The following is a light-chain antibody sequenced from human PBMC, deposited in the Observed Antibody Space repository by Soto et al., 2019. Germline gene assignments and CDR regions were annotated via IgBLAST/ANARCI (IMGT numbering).Light chain of an antibody. CDR3: QQYKDGRT. J-gene: IGKJ1*01. V-gene: IGKV3-15*01. CDR1: QTIDNK. Sequence: IVMTQSPATLSVSPGERATLSCRASQTIDNKLAWYQQRPGQAPRLLIYGASIRATGIPARFSGSGSGTEFTLTISGLQSGDFGFYYCQQYKDGRTVGRGTNVDIK. CDR2: GAS.